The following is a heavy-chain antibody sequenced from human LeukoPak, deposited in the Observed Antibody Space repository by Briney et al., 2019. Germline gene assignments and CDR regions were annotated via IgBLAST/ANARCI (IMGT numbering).Heavy chain of an antibody. D-gene: IGHD4-17*01. Sequence: PGGSLRLSCAASGFTFSSYAMHWVRQAPGKGLEWVAVISYDGSNKYYADSVKGRFTISRDNSKNTLYLQMSSLRAEDTAVYYCVKEGFTTVTTYFDYWGQGTLVTVSS. J-gene: IGHJ4*02. CDR3: VKEGFTTVTTYFDY. V-gene: IGHV3-30-3*01. CDR1: GFTFSSYA. CDR2: ISYDGSNK.